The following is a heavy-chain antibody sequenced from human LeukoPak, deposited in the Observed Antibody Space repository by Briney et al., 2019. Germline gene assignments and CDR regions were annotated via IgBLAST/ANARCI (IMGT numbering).Heavy chain of an antibody. V-gene: IGHV3-20*04. CDR1: GFTFDDYG. D-gene: IGHD2-21*01. J-gene: IGHJ4*02. CDR3: ARVGDSPGFDY. CDR2: INWNGGST. Sequence: GGSLRLSCAASGFTFDDYGMSWVRQAPGKGLEWVSGINWNGGSTGYADSVKCRFTISRDNAKNSLALEMNSLRAEDTALYYCARVGDSPGFDYWGQGTLVTVSS.